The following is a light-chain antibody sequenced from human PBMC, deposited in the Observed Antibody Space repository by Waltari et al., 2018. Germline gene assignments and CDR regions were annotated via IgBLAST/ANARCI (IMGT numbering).Light chain of an antibody. CDR1: QSVSSSY. CDR2: GAS. V-gene: IGKV3-20*01. Sequence: DIVLTQSPGTLSLSPGERATLSCRASQSVSSSYLAWYQQKPGQAPRLLISGASSRATGIPDRFTGSGSGTDFTLTISRLEPEDSAVYYCQQYGDSPRTFGQGTRVEIK. J-gene: IGKJ1*01. CDR3: QQYGDSPRT.